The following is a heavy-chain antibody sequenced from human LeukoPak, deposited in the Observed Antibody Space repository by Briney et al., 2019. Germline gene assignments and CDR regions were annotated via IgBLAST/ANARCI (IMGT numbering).Heavy chain of an antibody. CDR2: ISGYNGKT. J-gene: IGHJ6*03. CDR1: GYTFTNYG. V-gene: IGHV1-18*01. Sequence: ASVKVSCKASGYTFTNYGISWVRQAPGQGLEWMGWISGYNGKTNYAQNLQGRVTMPTDTSTSTAYMELRSLRSDDTAVYYCARVMAGGLSVYYYYYMDVWGKGTTVTVSS. CDR3: ARVMAGGLSVYYYYYMDV. D-gene: IGHD6-19*01.